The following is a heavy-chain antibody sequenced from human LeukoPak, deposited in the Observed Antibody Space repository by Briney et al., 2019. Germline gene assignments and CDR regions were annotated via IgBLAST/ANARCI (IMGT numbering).Heavy chain of an antibody. CDR1: GGSISSGSYY. CDR2: IYYSGST. V-gene: IGHV4-31*03. Sequence: SSETLSLTCTVSGGSISSGSYYWNWIRQHPGKGLEWIGYIYYSGSTYYNPSLKSRVTISVDTSKNQFSLKLSSVTAADTAVYYCAREADYDILGWFDPWGLGTLVTVSS. J-gene: IGHJ5*02. CDR3: AREADYDILGWFDP. D-gene: IGHD3-9*01.